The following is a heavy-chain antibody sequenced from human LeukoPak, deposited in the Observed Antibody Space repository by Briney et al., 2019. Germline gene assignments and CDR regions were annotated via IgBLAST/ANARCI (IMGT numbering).Heavy chain of an antibody. J-gene: IGHJ6*02. Sequence: GGSLRLSCAASGFTFSSYAMSWVRQAPGKGLEWVSVIYSGGSTYYADSVKGRFTISRDNSKNTLYLQMNSLRAEDTAVYYCARGFNSGWSNYYYYGMDVWGQGTTVTVSS. CDR1: GFTFSSYA. V-gene: IGHV3-66*01. D-gene: IGHD6-19*01. CDR3: ARGFNSGWSNYYYYGMDV. CDR2: IYSGGST.